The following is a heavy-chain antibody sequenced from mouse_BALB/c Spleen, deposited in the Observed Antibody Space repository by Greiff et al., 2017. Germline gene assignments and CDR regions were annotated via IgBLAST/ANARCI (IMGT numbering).Heavy chain of an antibody. CDR1: GFTFSSYA. Sequence: DVKLVESGGGLVKPGGSLKLSCAASGFTFSSYAMSWVRQTPEKRLEWVATISSGGSYTYYPDSVKGRFTISRDNAKNTLYLQMSSLRSEDTAMYYCARRDDGYYFDYWGQGTTLTVSS. V-gene: IGHV5-9-3*01. D-gene: IGHD2-3*01. CDR3: ARRDDGYYFDY. J-gene: IGHJ2*01. CDR2: ISSGGSYT.